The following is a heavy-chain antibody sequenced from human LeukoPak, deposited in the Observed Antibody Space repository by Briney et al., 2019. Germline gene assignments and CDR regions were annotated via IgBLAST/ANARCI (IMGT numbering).Heavy chain of an antibody. Sequence: ASVKVSCKASGYTFTSYYMHWVRQAPGQGLDWMGIINPSGGSTSYAQKFQGRVTMTRDTSTSTVYMELSSLRSEDTAVYYCARLVGDLDAFDIWGQGTMVTVSS. CDR1: GYTFTSYY. D-gene: IGHD2-2*01. V-gene: IGHV1-46*03. CDR2: INPSGGST. J-gene: IGHJ3*02. CDR3: ARLVGDLDAFDI.